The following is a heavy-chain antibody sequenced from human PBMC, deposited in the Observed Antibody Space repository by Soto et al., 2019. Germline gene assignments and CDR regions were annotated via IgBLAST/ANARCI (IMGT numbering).Heavy chain of an antibody. D-gene: IGHD6-6*01. CDR1: GFTFSSYA. J-gene: IGHJ4*02. CDR2: ISSSGDRT. CDR3: AKVPRQLVRSHYFAS. V-gene: IGHV3-23*01. Sequence: EVQLLESGGGLVQPGGSLRLSCAASGFTFSSYAMSWVRQAPGKGLEWVSGISSSGDRTDYAASLKGRFTIARDNSKNTLDLQMKRRRAEDTALYYCAKVPRQLVRSHYFASWGQGTLVTVSS.